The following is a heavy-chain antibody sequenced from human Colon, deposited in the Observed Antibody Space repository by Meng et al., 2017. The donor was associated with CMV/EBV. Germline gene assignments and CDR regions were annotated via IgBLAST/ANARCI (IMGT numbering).Heavy chain of an antibody. Sequence: GDSVYSNNVAWNWIEQSPSRGLEWLGRTYYRSQWSTDYAVSLRSRINIKADTAKNQFSLQLNSVTPEDTAMYYCARVISSIGIIDYWGQGSLVTVSS. CDR2: TYYRSQWST. J-gene: IGHJ4*02. V-gene: IGHV6-1*01. D-gene: IGHD1-26*01. CDR1: GDSVYSNNVA. CDR3: ARVISSIGIIDY.